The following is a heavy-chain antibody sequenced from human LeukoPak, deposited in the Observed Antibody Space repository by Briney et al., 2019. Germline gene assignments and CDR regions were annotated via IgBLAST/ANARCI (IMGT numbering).Heavy chain of an antibody. CDR2: ISAYNGNT. Sequence: ASVKVSCKASGYIFTNYGISWVRQAPGQGLEWMGWISAYNGNTNYAQKLQGRVTMTTDTSTSTAYMELRSLRSDDTAVYYCARAPYYYDNTGYYAFDIWGQGTMVTVSS. J-gene: IGHJ3*02. D-gene: IGHD3-22*01. V-gene: IGHV1-18*01. CDR1: GYIFTNYG. CDR3: ARAPYYYDNTGYYAFDI.